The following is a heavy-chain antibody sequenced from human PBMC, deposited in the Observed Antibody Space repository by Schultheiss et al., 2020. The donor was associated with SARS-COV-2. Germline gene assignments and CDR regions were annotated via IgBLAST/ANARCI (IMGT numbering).Heavy chain of an antibody. CDR3: ARDGDGHYYYYGMDV. CDR2: VSPYSGDT. Sequence: ASVKVSCKASGYSFTTYGITWVRQAPGQGLEWMGWVSPYSGDTSYAQHHQGRVSLTADTSTNIAHMELSSLRSEDTAVYYCARDGDGHYYYYGMDVWGQGTTGTVSS. V-gene: IGHV1-18*01. D-gene: IGHD4-17*01. J-gene: IGHJ6*02. CDR1: GYSFTTYG.